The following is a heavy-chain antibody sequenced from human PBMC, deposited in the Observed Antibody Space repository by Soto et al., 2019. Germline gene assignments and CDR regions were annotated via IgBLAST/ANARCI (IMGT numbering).Heavy chain of an antibody. CDR3: AREENCSGGSCYPEYFHR. Sequence: ASVKLSCKASGYLFTAYSMHWVRLAPGQGLEWMGVVNPSGGSTKYAQNFQGRVTVTRDTSTTTIYMELSSLRSDDTAIYYCAREENCSGGSCYPEYFHRWGQGTLVTVSS. D-gene: IGHD2-15*01. CDR2: VNPSGGST. J-gene: IGHJ1*01. V-gene: IGHV1-46*01. CDR1: GYLFTAYS.